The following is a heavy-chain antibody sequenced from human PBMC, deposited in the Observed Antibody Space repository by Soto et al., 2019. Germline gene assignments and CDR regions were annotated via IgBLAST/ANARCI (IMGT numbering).Heavy chain of an antibody. CDR2: IYYRGST. CDR3: AREFKYHDDSSGYQYAPL. CDR1: VGSISNGGYY. J-gene: IGHJ4*02. V-gene: IGHV4-31*03. Sequence: QVQLQESGPGLVKPSQTLSLSCSVSVGSISNGGYYWNWIRQHPGKGLEWIGHIYYRGSTYYNPSIKSRVSISVDTSKNQFSMKLSSVTAADTAVYYCAREFKYHDDSSGYQYAPLWGQVIQVTVSS. D-gene: IGHD3-22*01.